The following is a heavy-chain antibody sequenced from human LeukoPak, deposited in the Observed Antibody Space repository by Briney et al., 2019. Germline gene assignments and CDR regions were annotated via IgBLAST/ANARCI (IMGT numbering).Heavy chain of an antibody. Sequence: SETLSLTCSVSGGSISSYYWSWIRQPPGKGLEWIGYLYYSGSTNYNPSLKSRVTISVDTSKKQFSLKLSSVTAADTAVYYCARPRGGGSDAFDIWGQGTMVTVSS. V-gene: IGHV4-59*08. CDR3: ARPRGGGSDAFDI. CDR2: LYYSGST. D-gene: IGHD2-15*01. CDR1: GGSISSYY. J-gene: IGHJ3*02.